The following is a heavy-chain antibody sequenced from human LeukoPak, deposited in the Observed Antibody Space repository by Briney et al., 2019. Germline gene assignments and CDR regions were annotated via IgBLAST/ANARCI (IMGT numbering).Heavy chain of an antibody. J-gene: IGHJ4*02. CDR1: GFTFSSYS. V-gene: IGHV3-30-3*01. D-gene: IGHD3-16*01. CDR2: ISYDGSNE. CDR3: APGELGVFY. Sequence: GGSLRLSCAASGFTFSSYSMHWVRQAPGKGLEWVAVISYDGSNEYYADSVKDRFTISRDNSKNTLYLQMNSLRSEDTAVYYCAPGELGVFYWGQGTLVTVSS.